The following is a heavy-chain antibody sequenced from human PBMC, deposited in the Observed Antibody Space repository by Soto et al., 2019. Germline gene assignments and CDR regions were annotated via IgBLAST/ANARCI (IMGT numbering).Heavy chain of an antibody. CDR2: ISGSGGGT. Sequence: EVQLLESGGGLVQPGGSLRLSCAASGFTFSSYAMSWVRQAPGKGLEWVSAISGSGGGTYYADSVKGRFTISRENSKNTLYLQMNSLRAEDTAVYYCAKYYGDYGRYYYYYGMDVWGQGTTVTVSS. CDR3: AKYYGDYGRYYYYYGMDV. J-gene: IGHJ6*02. CDR1: GFTFSSYA. V-gene: IGHV3-23*01. D-gene: IGHD4-17*01.